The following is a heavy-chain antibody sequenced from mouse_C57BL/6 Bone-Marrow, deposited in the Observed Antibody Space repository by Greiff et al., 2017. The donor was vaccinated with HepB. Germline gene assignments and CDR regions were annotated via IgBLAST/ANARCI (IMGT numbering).Heavy chain of an antibody. CDR2: ISSGSSTI. V-gene: IGHV5-17*01. Sequence: EVQLVESGGGLVKPGGSLKLSCAASGFTFSDYGMHWVRQAPEKGLEWVAYISSGSSTIYYADTVKGRFTISRDNAKNTLFLQMTSLRSEETAMYYCATKKYYSNYYWYFDVWGTGTTVTVSS. CDR3: ATKKYYSNYYWYFDV. J-gene: IGHJ1*03. D-gene: IGHD2-5*01. CDR1: GFTFSDYG.